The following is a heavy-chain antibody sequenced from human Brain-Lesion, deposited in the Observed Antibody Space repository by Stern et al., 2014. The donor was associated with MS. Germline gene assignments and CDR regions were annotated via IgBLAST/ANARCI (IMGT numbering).Heavy chain of an antibody. CDR2: IYHRGGT. CDR3: ARELPDLNAFDI. J-gene: IGHJ3*02. V-gene: IGHV4-4*02. D-gene: IGHD1-14*01. Sequence: VQLEESGPGLVKPSGTLSLTCAVSGGSISSSNWWSWVRQSPGKGLEWIGEIYHRGGTKYSRSFESRVIISVDKSKTQFSLKLSYVTAADTAVYYCARELPDLNAFDIWGQGTMVTVSS. CDR1: GGSISSSNW.